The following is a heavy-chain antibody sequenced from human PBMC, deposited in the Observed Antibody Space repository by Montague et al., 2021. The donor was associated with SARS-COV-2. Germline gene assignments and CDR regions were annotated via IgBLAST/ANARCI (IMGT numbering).Heavy chain of an antibody. Sequence: SETLSLTCAVYGESFSGYYWTWIRQPPGKGLEWIGDINHRGSTKYNPSLKSRVTISVDTSKNQFSLRLSSVTAADTAVYYCARGHQGTTMIVVVMVGEQYYFDYWGQGTLVTGFS. D-gene: IGHD3-22*01. CDR1: GESFSGYY. J-gene: IGHJ4*02. CDR3: ARGHQGTTMIVVVMVGEQYYFDY. CDR2: INHRGST. V-gene: IGHV4-34*01.